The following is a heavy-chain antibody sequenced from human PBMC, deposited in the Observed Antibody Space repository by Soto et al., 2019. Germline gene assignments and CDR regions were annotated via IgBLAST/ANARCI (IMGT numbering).Heavy chain of an antibody. CDR1: GDSISSYY. CDR3: ALRSMAVVPEY. D-gene: IGHD3-22*01. Sequence: QVQLQESGPGLVKPSETLSLTCAVSGDSISSYYCMWIRQPPGKGLESIGYLYYGRSANYNPSLKSRVTLSVDTASNQCSLTLSSMTAADTAVYYCALRSMAVVPEYWGQGTLVTVSS. J-gene: IGHJ4*02. V-gene: IGHV4-59*01. CDR2: LYYGRSA.